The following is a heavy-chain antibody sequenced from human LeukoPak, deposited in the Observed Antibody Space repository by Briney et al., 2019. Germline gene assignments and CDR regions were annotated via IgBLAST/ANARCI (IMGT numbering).Heavy chain of an antibody. V-gene: IGHV3-30*04. Sequence: GGSLRLSCAASGFTFSSYAMHWVRQAPGKGLEWVAVISYDGSNKYYADSVKGRFTISRDNSKNTLYLQMNSLRAEDTAVYYCARDGTGQGAFDIWGQGTMVTVSS. D-gene: IGHD1-14*01. J-gene: IGHJ3*02. CDR2: ISYDGSNK. CDR3: ARDGTGQGAFDI. CDR1: GFTFSSYA.